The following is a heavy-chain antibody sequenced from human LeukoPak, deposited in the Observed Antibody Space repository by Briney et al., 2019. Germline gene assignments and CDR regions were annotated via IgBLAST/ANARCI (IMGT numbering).Heavy chain of an antibody. CDR2: TYYRSKWYN. D-gene: IGHD3-22*01. V-gene: IGHV6-1*01. Sequence: SQTLSLTCALSGDSVSSNSAAWHWIRQSPSRGLEWLGRTYYRSKWYNDYAVSVKSRITINPDTSKNQFSLQLNSVTPEDTAVYYCARGVNTYYYDSSGFGYWGQGTLVTVPS. CDR1: GDSVSSNSAA. CDR3: ARGVNTYYYDSSGFGY. J-gene: IGHJ4*02.